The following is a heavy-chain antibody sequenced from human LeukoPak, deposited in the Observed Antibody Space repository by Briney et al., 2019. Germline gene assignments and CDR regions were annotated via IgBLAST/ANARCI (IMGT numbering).Heavy chain of an antibody. D-gene: IGHD3-10*01. Sequence: SETLSLTCTVSGGSISSYYWSWIRQPPGKGLEWIGYIYYSVSTNYNPSLKSLITISVDTSKNQFSLKLSSVTAADTAVYYCARVGNYYGSGSYDYWGQGSLVTVSS. CDR2: IYYSVST. J-gene: IGHJ4*02. CDR3: ARVGNYYGSGSYDY. V-gene: IGHV4-59*01. CDR1: GGSISSYY.